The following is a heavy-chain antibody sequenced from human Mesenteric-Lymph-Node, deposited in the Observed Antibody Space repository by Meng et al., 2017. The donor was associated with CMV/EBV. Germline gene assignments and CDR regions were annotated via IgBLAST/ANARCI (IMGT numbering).Heavy chain of an antibody. CDR2: INPNSGGT. V-gene: IGHV1-2*02. J-gene: IGHJ4*02. CDR3: ARVYYDSSGDLRWYYFDY. Sequence: TFTGYYMHWVRQAPGQGIEWMGWINPNSGGTNYAQKFQGRVTMTRDTSISTAYMELSRLRSDDTAVYYCARVYYDSSGDLRWYYFDYWGQGTLVTVSS. CDR1: TFTGYY. D-gene: IGHD3-22*01.